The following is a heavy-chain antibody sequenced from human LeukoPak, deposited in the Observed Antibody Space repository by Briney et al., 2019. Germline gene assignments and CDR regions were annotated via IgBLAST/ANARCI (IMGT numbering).Heavy chain of an antibody. D-gene: IGHD3-10*01. CDR3: ARATGALLWFGELINWFDP. J-gene: IGHJ5*02. V-gene: IGHV4-34*01. CDR1: GGSFSGYY. Sequence: SETLSLTCAVYGGSFSGYYWSWIRQPPGKGLEWIGEINHSGSTNYNPSLKSRVTILVDTSKNQFSLKLSSVTAADPAVYYCARATGALLWFGELINWFDPWGQGTLVTVSS. CDR2: INHSGST.